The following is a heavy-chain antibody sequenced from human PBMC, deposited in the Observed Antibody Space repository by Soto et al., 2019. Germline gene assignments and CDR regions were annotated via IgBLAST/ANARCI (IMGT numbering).Heavy chain of an antibody. V-gene: IGHV1-8*01. Sequence: ASVKVSCKASGYTFTSYDINWVRQATGQGLEWMGWMNPNSGNTGYAQKFQGRVTMTRNTSISTAYMELSSLRSEDTAVYYCARGPYCTNGVCQRGRNWFDPWGQRTLVTVSS. J-gene: IGHJ5*02. CDR3: ARGPYCTNGVCQRGRNWFDP. D-gene: IGHD2-8*01. CDR2: MNPNSGNT. CDR1: GYTFTSYD.